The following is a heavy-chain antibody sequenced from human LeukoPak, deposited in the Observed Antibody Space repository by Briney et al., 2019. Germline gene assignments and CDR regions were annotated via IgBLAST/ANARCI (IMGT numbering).Heavy chain of an antibody. V-gene: IGHV3-48*04. Sequence: PGGSLRLSCAASGFTFSSYGMSWVRQAPGKGLEWVSAISSSGSTIYYADSVKGRFTISRDNAKNSLYLQMNSLRAEDTAVYYCARGPYASGTYGRRGWVHYMDVRGKGTTVTISS. CDR3: ARGPYASGTYGRRGWVHYMDV. J-gene: IGHJ6*03. CDR1: GFTFSSYG. CDR2: ISSSGSTI. D-gene: IGHD3-10*01.